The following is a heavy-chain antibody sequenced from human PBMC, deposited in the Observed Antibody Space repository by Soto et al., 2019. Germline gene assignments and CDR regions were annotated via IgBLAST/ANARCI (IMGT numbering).Heavy chain of an antibody. V-gene: IGHV3-11*01. CDR2: ISSSGSTI. J-gene: IGHJ4*02. D-gene: IGHD3-16*02. Sequence: PGGSLRLSCAASGFTCSDYYMSWIRQAPGKGLEWVSYISSSGSTIYYADSVKGRFTISRDNAKNSLYLQMNSLRAEDTAVYYCARAWGELSLYRTGPDYWGQGTLVTVSS. CDR1: GFTCSDYY. CDR3: ARAWGELSLYRTGPDY.